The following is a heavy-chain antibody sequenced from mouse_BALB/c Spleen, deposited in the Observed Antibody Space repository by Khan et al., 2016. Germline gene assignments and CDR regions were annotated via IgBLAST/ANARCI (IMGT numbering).Heavy chain of an antibody. D-gene: IGHD2-14*01. CDR3: ARDDRWFAY. CDR2: ISAGGSYT. CDR1: EFTFSDYY. V-gene: IGHV5-4*02. Sequence: EVELVESGGGLVKPGGSLKLSCAASEFTFSDYYMYWVRQTPEKRLEWVATISAGGSYTYYPDSVKGRFTISRDNAKNNLYLQMSRLKSEDTAMXYCARDDRWFAYWGQGTLVTVSA. J-gene: IGHJ3*01.